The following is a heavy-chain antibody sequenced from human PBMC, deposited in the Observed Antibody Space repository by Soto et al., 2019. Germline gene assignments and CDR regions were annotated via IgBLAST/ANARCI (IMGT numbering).Heavy chain of an antibody. V-gene: IGHV4-4*02. J-gene: IGHJ6*03. CDR2: IYHSGST. D-gene: IGHD1-7*01. CDR3: ARELELGYMDT. Sequence: RSLTCAVSSGSISSSNWWSCVRQPPGKGLEWIGEIYHSGSTNYNPSLKSRVTISVDKSKNQFSLKLSSVTAADTAVYYCARELELGYMDTWGKGTTRSVSS. CDR1: SGSISSSNW.